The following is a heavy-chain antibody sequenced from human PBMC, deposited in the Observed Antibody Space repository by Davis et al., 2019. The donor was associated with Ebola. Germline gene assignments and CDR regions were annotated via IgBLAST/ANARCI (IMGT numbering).Heavy chain of an antibody. CDR2: ISYDGSNK. CDR1: GFTFSSYG. Sequence: GESLKISCAASGFTFSSYGMHWVRQAPGKGLEWVAVISYDGSNKYYADSVKGRFTISRDNSKNTLYLQMNSLRAEDTAKYFCARALVRRTYYYESTVAPDGLDIWGQGTMVTVSS. V-gene: IGHV3-30*03. D-gene: IGHD3-22*01. J-gene: IGHJ3*02. CDR3: ARALVRRTYYYESTVAPDGLDI.